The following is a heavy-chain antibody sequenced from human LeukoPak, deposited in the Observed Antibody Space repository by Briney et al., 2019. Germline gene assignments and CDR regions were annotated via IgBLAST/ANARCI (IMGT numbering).Heavy chain of an antibody. CDR3: ARDRRDGYNYYFDY. D-gene: IGHD5-24*01. V-gene: IGHV3-33*01. CDR1: GLTFSSYG. Sequence: GGSLRLSCAASGLTFSSYGMHWVRQAPGKGLEWVAVIWYDGSNKYYADSVKGRFTISRDNSKNTLYLQMNSLRAEDTAVYYCARDRRDGYNYYFDYWGQGTLVTVSS. CDR2: IWYDGSNK. J-gene: IGHJ4*02.